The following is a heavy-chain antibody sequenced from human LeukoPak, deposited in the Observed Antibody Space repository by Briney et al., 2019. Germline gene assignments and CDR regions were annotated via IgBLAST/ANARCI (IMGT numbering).Heavy chain of an antibody. CDR3: ARVAASGRVFDY. V-gene: IGHV4-39*07. D-gene: IGHD1-1*01. Sequence: SETLSLTCTVSGGSITSTAYQWGWIRQPPGKGLHWIGTIYYTGTTYYNPSLQSQVTMSIDTSNNQFSLRLNSVTAADTAVYYCARVAASGRVFDYWGQGSLVTVSS. J-gene: IGHJ4*02. CDR1: GGSITSTAYQ. CDR2: IYYTGTT.